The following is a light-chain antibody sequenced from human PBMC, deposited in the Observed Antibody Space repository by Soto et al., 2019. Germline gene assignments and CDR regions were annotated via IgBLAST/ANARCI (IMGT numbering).Light chain of an antibody. CDR1: QSISSY. J-gene: IGKJ1*01. CDR3: LQDYTYPWT. Sequence: EIQMTQSASSLSASVGDRFTMTCRASQSISSYLNWYQQKPGKAPKLLIYAASSLQSGVPSRFSGSGSGTDFTLTISSLQPEDVASYYCLQDYTYPWTFGQGTKVDIK. V-gene: IGKV1-39*01. CDR2: AAS.